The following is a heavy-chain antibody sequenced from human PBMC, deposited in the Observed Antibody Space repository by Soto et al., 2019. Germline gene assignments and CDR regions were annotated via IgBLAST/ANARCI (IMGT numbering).Heavy chain of an antibody. V-gene: IGHV4-59*08. J-gene: IGHJ4*02. CDR1: GDSISSYY. Sequence: SETLSLTCTVSGDSISSYYCSWIRQPPGKGLEWIGSLSFFGSTNYNPSLKSRVTLSIDTSKNQFSLRLSSVTAADTAVYYCARHSPDFDWLSQFDYWGQGTLVTVSS. D-gene: IGHD3-9*01. CDR2: LSFFGST. CDR3: ARHSPDFDWLSQFDY.